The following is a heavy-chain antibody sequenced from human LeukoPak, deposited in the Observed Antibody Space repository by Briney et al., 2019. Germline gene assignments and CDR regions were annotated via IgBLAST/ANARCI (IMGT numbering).Heavy chain of an antibody. CDR2: IHDSENT. CDR1: GYFISSGYY. D-gene: IGHD2-15*01. V-gene: IGHV4-38-2*02. Sequence: PSETLSLACTVSGYFISSGYYWGWIRQPPGKGLQWIGNIHDSENTYYNPSLKSRVTISVDTSKNQFSLKLNSVTAADTAVYYCARVVDCSGDSCYSGWFDPWGQGTLVTVSS. CDR3: ARVVDCSGDSCYSGWFDP. J-gene: IGHJ5*02.